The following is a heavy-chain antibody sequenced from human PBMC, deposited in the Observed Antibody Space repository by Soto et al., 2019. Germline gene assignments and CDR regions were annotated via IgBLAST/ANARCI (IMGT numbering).Heavy chain of an antibody. J-gene: IGHJ6*02. V-gene: IGHV3-30*18. CDR3: AKETRWETPPSRYYYGMDV. D-gene: IGHD1-26*01. Sequence: GGSLRLSCAASGFTFGSYGMHWVRQAPGKGLEWVALISYDGSKKYYADSVKGRFTIYRDNSKKTLYLPINSLRAEDTAVYYCAKETRWETPPSRYYYGMDVWGQGTTVTVSS. CDR1: GFTFGSYG. CDR2: ISYDGSKK.